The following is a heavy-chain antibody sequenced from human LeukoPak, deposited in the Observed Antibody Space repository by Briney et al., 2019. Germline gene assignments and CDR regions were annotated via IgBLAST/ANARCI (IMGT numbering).Heavy chain of an antibody. CDR2: FDPEDGET. D-gene: IGHD3-22*01. Sequence: ASVKVSCKVSVYTLTELSMHWVRQAPGKGLEWMGGFDPEDGETIYAQKFQGRVTMTEDTSTDTAYMELSSLRSEDTAVYYCATGLVGNSSGYYYTFDYWGQGTLVTVSS. J-gene: IGHJ4*02. CDR3: ATGLVGNSSGYYYTFDY. V-gene: IGHV1-24*01. CDR1: VYTLTELS.